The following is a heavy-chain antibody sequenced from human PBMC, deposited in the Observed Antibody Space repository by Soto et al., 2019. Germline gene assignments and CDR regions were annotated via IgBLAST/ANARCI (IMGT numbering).Heavy chain of an antibody. CDR2: IYPGDSDT. D-gene: IGHD6-19*01. CDR1: GYSFTSYW. Sequence: GESLKISCKGSGYSFTSYWIGWVRQMPWKGLEWMGIIYPGDSDTRYSPSFQGQVTISADKSISTAYLQWSSLKASDTAMYYCARRRSSGSPNYYYYGMDVWGQGTTVTVSS. J-gene: IGHJ6*02. CDR3: ARRRSSGSPNYYYYGMDV. V-gene: IGHV5-51*01.